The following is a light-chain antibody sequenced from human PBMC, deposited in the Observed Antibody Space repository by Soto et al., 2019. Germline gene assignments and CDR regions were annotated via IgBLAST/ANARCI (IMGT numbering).Light chain of an antibody. Sequence: EIQMTQSPATLSVSPGERVTLSCRASQSVGQNLAWYQQRIGQAPRLLIYGASVRATGIPARFSCSGSATEVILTISNLQTAEYYVDYCQQYNNSPPRTFGQGTKVEVK. CDR3: QQYNNSPPRT. J-gene: IGKJ1*01. CDR2: GAS. CDR1: QSVGQN. V-gene: IGKV3-15*01.